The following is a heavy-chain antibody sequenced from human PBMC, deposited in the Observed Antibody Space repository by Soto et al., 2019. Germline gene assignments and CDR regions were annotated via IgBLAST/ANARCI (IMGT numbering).Heavy chain of an antibody. CDR3: ASPSSGWQNWFDP. CDR1: GFTFSSYN. D-gene: IGHD6-19*01. V-gene: IGHV3-48*02. CDR2: ISGGSTTK. J-gene: IGHJ5*02. Sequence: EVQLVESGGGLVQPGGSLRLSCSASGFTFSSYNMNWVRQAPGKGLEWVSYISGGSTTKYYADSVKGRFTISRDNAKNSLYLQMNSLRDEDTAVYYCASPSSGWQNWFDPWGQGTLVTVSS.